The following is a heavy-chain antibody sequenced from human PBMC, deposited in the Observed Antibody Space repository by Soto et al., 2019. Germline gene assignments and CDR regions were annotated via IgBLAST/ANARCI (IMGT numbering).Heavy chain of an antibody. J-gene: IGHJ6*03. CDR2: ISGSGGST. V-gene: IGHV3-23*01. D-gene: IGHD6-6*01. CDR3: AAHPGIAPRAFYYMDV. CDR1: GFTFSSYA. Sequence: GGSLRLSCAASGFTFSSYAMSWVRQAPGKGLEWVSAISGSGGSTYYADSVKGRFTISRDNSKNTLYLQMNSLRAEDTAVYYCAAHPGIAPRAFYYMDVWGKGTTVTVSS.